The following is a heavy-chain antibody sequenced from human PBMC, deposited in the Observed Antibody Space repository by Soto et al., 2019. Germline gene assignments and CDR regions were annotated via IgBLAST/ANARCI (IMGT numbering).Heavy chain of an antibody. Sequence: EVQLLESGGGLVQPGGSLRLSCAASGFTFSSYAMSWVRQAPGKGLEWVSAISGSGGNTYYADSVKGRFTISRDNSKNTLYLQMNSLRAEDTAVYYCAKGVRRYYYYGMDVWGQGTTVTVSS. CDR2: ISGSGGNT. V-gene: IGHV3-23*01. CDR1: GFTFSSYA. CDR3: AKGVRRYYYYGMDV. J-gene: IGHJ6*02. D-gene: IGHD1-1*01.